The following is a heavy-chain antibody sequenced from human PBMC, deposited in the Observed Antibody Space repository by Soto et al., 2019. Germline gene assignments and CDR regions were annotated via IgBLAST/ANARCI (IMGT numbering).Heavy chain of an antibody. J-gene: IGHJ4*02. V-gene: IGHV1-69*06. Sequence: SVKVSCKVSGSRFSNYVISWVRQAPGHGLEWLGRIIPIFNSTKYAQSFQGRVTITADKSTSTASLELSSLRSDDTAVYYCVREGRGKKAGYNGLVSLGYWGQGTLVTVSS. CDR1: GSRFSNYV. CDR3: VREGRGKKAGYNGLVSLGY. CDR2: IIPIFNST. D-gene: IGHD2-2*02.